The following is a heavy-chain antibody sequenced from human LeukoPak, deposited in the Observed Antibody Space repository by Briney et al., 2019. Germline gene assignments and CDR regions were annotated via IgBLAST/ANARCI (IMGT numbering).Heavy chain of an antibody. D-gene: IGHD3-9*01. CDR3: ARQQYYDILTGWKHAFDI. Sequence: PSETLSLTCTVSGGSISGYYWSWIRQPPGKGLEWIGYIYYSGSTNYNPSLKSRVTISVDTSKNQFSLKLSSVTAADTAVYYCARQQYYDILTGWKHAFDIWGQGTMVTVSS. CDR1: GGSISGYY. CDR2: IYYSGST. J-gene: IGHJ3*02. V-gene: IGHV4-59*08.